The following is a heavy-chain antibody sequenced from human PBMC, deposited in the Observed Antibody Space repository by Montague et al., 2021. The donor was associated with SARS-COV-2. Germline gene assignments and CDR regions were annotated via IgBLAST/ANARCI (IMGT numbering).Heavy chain of an antibody. Sequence: SETLSLTCTVSGGSITGYYWSCLRRSPGKGLEWIAYIYDGGAVNXNPSLGSRVTISTDTSKNQLSLKVNSVTAADTAVYYCVRDHPYGGPRGAYDIWGQGTVVTVSS. J-gene: IGHJ3*02. CDR1: GGSITGYY. CDR2: IYDGGAV. V-gene: IGHV4-59*01. D-gene: IGHD4-23*01. CDR3: VRDHPYGGPRGAYDI.